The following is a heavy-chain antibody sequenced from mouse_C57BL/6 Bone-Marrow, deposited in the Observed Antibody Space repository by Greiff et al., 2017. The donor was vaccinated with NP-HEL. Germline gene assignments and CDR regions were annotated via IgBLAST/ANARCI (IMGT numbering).Heavy chain of an antibody. CDR3: ARDHYALLAY. J-gene: IGHJ3*01. CDR2: ISDGGSYT. Sequence: DVMLVESGGGLVKPGGSLKLSCAASGFTFSSYAMSWVRLTPEKRLEWVATISDGGSYTYYPDNVKGRFTISRDNAKNNLYLQMSHLKSEDTAMYYCARDHYALLAYWGQGTLVTVSA. V-gene: IGHV5-4*01. CDR1: GFTFSSYA. D-gene: IGHD1-1*02.